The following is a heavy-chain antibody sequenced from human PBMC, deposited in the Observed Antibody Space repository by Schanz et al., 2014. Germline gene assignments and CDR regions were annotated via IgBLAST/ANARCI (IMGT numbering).Heavy chain of an antibody. CDR3: ARTTFGKGNTALGDYHYYHYMDV. V-gene: IGHV1-18*01. CDR2: INSSGGGT. CDR1: GYTFISYG. D-gene: IGHD4-17*01. J-gene: IGHJ6*03. Sequence: QVQLVQSGAEVRKPGASVKVSCKASGYTFISYGISWVRQAPGQGLEWLGYINSSGGGTSYAQKLQGRDTMTTYTSTSTAYMELRSLRADDTAVYYWARTTFGKGNTALGDYHYYHYMDVWGSGTPVTVSS.